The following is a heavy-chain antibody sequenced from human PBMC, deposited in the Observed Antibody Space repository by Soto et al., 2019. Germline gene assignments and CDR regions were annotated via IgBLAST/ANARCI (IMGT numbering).Heavy chain of an antibody. D-gene: IGHD2-21*01. Sequence: QAHLEQSGAEVKRPGASVKVSCKASGYTFSDFDINWLRQASGQGPEWMGWMNAKSGNTFFAQRFQGKFNMTWDTTLRTAYKEVGSLTSDNTAMYYCARGNPFNCAGFDVWGQGTTVAVSS. CDR3: ARGNPFNCAGFDV. CDR1: GYTFSDFD. CDR2: MNAKSGNT. J-gene: IGHJ6*02. V-gene: IGHV1-8*01.